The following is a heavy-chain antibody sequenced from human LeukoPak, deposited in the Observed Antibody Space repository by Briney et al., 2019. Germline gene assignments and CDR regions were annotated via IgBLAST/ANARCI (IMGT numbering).Heavy chain of an antibody. D-gene: IGHD2-8*01. V-gene: IGHV3-23*01. CDR1: GFTFDDYA. CDR3: AKMSWVATLMGAMDV. Sequence: GGSLRLSCAASGFTFDDYAMHWVRQAPGRGLEWVSTISGRDGRTSYADSVKGRFTISRDNAKRMLYMDVNRLRAEDTAVYFCAKMSWVATLMGAMDVWGPGTTVTVSS. J-gene: IGHJ6*02. CDR2: ISGRDGRT.